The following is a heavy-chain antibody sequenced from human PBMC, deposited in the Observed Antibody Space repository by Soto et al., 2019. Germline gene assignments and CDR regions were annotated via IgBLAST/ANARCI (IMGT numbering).Heavy chain of an antibody. Sequence: QLQLQESGSGQVKPSQTLSLTCAVSGGSIATGDFSWNWIRQPPGKGLEWLGYIYHSGTTYYNPSLKSRATISVDRSKNHFSLKLSSVTAAATAVYYCARGRSTSGYPNFDPWGQGTLVTVSS. CDR1: GGSIATGDFS. CDR3: ARGRSTSGYPNFDP. D-gene: IGHD3-22*01. V-gene: IGHV4-30-2*01. J-gene: IGHJ5*02. CDR2: IYHSGTT.